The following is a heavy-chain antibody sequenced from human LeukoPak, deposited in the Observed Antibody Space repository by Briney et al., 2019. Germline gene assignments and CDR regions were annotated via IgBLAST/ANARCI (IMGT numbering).Heavy chain of an antibody. Sequence: GGSLRLSCVASGFTFSVHGMTWVRQAPGEGLEGVSSVGGGIDIYYAHSVKGRFTASRDDSMKTVYLQMNSLRAEDTAVYYCARDATPHNGIWDNFDHWGQGTPVTVSS. CDR3: ARDATPHNGIWDNFDH. CDR1: GFTFSVHG. D-gene: IGHD1-26*01. V-gene: IGHV3-23*01. CDR2: VGGGIDI. J-gene: IGHJ4*02.